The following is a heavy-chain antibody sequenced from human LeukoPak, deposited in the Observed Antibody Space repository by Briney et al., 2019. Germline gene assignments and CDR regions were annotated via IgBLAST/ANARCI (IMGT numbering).Heavy chain of an antibody. J-gene: IGHJ6*02. CDR3: AKEKAFALYYGMDV. D-gene: IGHD3-10*01. V-gene: IGHV3-23*01. CDR1: GFTFSSYA. Sequence: GGSLRLSCAASGFTFSSYAMGWVRQTLGKGLEWVSTISGSGGSTYYADSVKGRFTISRYNSKNTLYLQMNSLRAEDTAVYYCAKEKAFALYYGMDVWGQGSTVTVSS. CDR2: ISGSGGST.